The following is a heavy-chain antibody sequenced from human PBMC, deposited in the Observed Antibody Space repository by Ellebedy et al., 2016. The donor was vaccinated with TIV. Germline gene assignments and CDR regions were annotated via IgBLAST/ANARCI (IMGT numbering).Heavy chain of an antibody. Sequence: GESLKIPCAASGFTLPNYDMHWVRQPTGKGLEWVSGITSAGDTYYLGSVKGRFIISRDSAKNSLYLQMNSLRAEDTAVYYCARATSGFDYWGQGALATVSS. V-gene: IGHV3-13*01. D-gene: IGHD5-24*01. CDR3: ARATSGFDY. CDR2: ITSAGDT. CDR1: GFTLPNYD. J-gene: IGHJ4*02.